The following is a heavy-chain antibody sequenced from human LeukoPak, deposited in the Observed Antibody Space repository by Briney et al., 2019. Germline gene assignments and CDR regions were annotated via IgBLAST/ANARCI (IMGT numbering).Heavy chain of an antibody. V-gene: IGHV3-74*01. J-gene: IGHJ4*02. CDR2: ISDDGSRT. Sequence: PGGSLRLSCAASGFTFSYYWMHWVRQAPGKGLVWVSRISDDGSRTTYADSVKGRFTISRDNSKNTLYLQMNSLRAEDTAVYYCAKEGQYYDILTGYYIRYYFDYWGQGTLVTVSS. CDR1: GFTFSYYW. D-gene: IGHD3-9*01. CDR3: AKEGQYYDILTGYYIRYYFDY.